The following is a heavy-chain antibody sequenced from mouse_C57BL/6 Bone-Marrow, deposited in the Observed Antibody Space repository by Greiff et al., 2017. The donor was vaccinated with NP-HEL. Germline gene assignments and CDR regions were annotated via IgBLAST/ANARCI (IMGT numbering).Heavy chain of an antibody. CDR2: INPSTGGT. CDR1: GYSFTGYY. D-gene: IGHD2-5*01. CDR3: ARPLYYSNYPYYAMDY. Sequence: EVQLQESGPELVKPGASVKISCKASGYSFTGYYMNWVKQSPEKSLEWIGEINPSTGGTTYNQKFKAKATLTVDKSSSTAYMQLKSLTSEDSAVYYCARPLYYSNYPYYAMDYWGQGTSVTVSS. V-gene: IGHV1-42*01. J-gene: IGHJ4*01.